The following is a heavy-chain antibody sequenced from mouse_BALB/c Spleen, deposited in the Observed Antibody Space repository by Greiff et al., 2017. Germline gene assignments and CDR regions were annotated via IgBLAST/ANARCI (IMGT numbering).Heavy chain of an antibody. D-gene: IGHD1-1*01. J-gene: IGHJ3*01. CDR2: INPSNGGT. CDR3: TRSFITTVVRGFAY. CDR1: GYTFTSYY. Sequence: QVQLKESGAELVKPGASVKLSCKASGYTFTSYYMYWVKQRPGQGLEWIGEINPSNGGTNFNEKFKSKATLTVDKSSSTAYMQLSSLTSEDSAVYYCTRSFITTVVRGFAYWGQGTLVTVSA. V-gene: IGHV1S81*02.